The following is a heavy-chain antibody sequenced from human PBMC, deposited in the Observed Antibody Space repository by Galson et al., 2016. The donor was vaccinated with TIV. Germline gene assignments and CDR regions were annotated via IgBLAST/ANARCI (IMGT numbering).Heavy chain of an antibody. J-gene: IGHJ6*02. V-gene: IGHV3-23*01. CDR1: GFTFSSYA. CDR3: AKVPSSGFSYYYGIDV. Sequence: SLRLSCAASGFTFSSYALTWVRQAPGKGLEWVSAISGGGGSSYYGDSVKGRFTISRDNSEKMLYLQMNSLRAEDTAVYYCAKVPSSGFSYYYGIDVWGQGTLVTVSS. CDR2: ISGGGGSS. D-gene: IGHD3-22*01.